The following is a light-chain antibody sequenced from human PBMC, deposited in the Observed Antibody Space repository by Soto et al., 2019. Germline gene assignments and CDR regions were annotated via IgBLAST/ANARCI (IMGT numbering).Light chain of an antibody. Sequence: EIVLTQSPGTRSLSPGDRATLFCRASQSVSSTHLAWYHQKPGQAPRLLIYGASTRASGIPDRFSGSGSGTDFTLTISRLETEDFAVYYCHQYGSSPQTFGQGTKVDI. J-gene: IGKJ1*01. CDR2: GAS. CDR1: QSVSSTH. CDR3: HQYGSSPQT. V-gene: IGKV3-20*01.